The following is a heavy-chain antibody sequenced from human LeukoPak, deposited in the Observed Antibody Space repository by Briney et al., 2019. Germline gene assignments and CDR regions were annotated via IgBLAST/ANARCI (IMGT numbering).Heavy chain of an antibody. Sequence: GGSLRLSCAASEFTFNTYAVSWVRQAPGKGLEWVSAISGSGGSTYYADSVKGRFTISRDNSKNTLYLQMNSLRAEDTAVYYCAGGFWSAQWGQGTLVTVSS. V-gene: IGHV3-23*01. CDR3: AGGFWSAQ. CDR1: EFTFNTYA. CDR2: ISGSGGST. J-gene: IGHJ4*02. D-gene: IGHD3-3*01.